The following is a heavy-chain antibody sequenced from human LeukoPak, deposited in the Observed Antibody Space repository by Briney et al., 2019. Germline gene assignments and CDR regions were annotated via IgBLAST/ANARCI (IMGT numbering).Heavy chain of an antibody. D-gene: IGHD3-10*01. CDR2: MSYDGSNK. V-gene: IGHV3-30*04. Sequence: PGGSLRLSCAASGFTFSSYAMHWVRQAPGKGLEWVAVMSYDGSNKYYADSVKGRFTISRDNSKNTLYLQMNSLRAEDTAVYYCAREGDGTMVRGVIWSCYYMDVWAKGPRSPSP. CDR3: AREGDGTMVRGVIWSCYYMDV. J-gene: IGHJ6*03. CDR1: GFTFSSYA.